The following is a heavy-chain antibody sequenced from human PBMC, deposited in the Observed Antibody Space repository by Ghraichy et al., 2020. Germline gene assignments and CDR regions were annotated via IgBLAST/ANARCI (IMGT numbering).Heavy chain of an antibody. V-gene: IGHV3-23*01. CDR1: GFSFSSYA. CDR2: ISEGDGIT. J-gene: IGHJ4*02. CDR3: AKGGLGRRPGLDY. Sequence: GGSLRLSCGASGFSFSSYAMTWARQAPGKGLEYVSSISEGDGITYYSDSVKGRFTISRDNSKNTLYLQLNSLRAEDTAVYYCAKGGLGRRPGLDYRGQGTLVTVSS.